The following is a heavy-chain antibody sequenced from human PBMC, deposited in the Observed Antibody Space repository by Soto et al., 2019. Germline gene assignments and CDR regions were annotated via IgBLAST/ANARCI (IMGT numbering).Heavy chain of an antibody. CDR2: IYYSGST. Sequence: PSETLSPTCTFSCGSIISYYWSWIRQPPGKGLEWIGYIYYSGSTNYNPSLKSRVTISVDTSKNQFSLKLSSVTAADTAVYYCARGGSGSYYLTTVDYFDYWGQGTLVTVSS. V-gene: IGHV4-59*01. CDR1: CGSIISYY. CDR3: ARGGSGSYYLTTVDYFDY. D-gene: IGHD1-26*01. J-gene: IGHJ4*02.